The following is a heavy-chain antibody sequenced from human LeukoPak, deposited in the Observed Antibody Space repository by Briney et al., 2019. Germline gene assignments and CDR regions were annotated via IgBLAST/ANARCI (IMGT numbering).Heavy chain of an antibody. V-gene: IGHV1-69*04. D-gene: IGHD6-19*01. CDR1: GGTFSSYA. J-gene: IGHJ4*02. CDR3: ARVDGIAVAGHNYFDY. CDR2: IIPILGIA. Sequence: SVKVSCKASGGTFSSYAISRVRQAPGQGLEWMGRIIPILGIANYAQKFQDRVTITADESTSTAYMELSSLRSEDTAVYYCARVDGIAVAGHNYFDYWGQGTLVTVSS.